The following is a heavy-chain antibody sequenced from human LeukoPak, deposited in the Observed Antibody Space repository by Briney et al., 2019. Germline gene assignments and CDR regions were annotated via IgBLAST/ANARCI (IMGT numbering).Heavy chain of an antibody. J-gene: IGHJ6*03. V-gene: IGHV1-69*13. Sequence: SVKVSCKASGGTFSSYAISWVRQAPGQGLEWMGGIIPIFGTPNYAQKFQGRVTITADESTSTAYMELSSLRSEDTAVYYCARELLEGAGYYYYYYYMDVWGKGTTVTVSS. D-gene: IGHD2-21*01. CDR1: GGTFSSYA. CDR3: ARELLEGAGYYYYYYYMDV. CDR2: IIPIFGTP.